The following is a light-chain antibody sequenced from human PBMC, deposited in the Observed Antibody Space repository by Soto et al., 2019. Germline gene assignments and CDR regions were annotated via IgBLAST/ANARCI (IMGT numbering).Light chain of an antibody. Sequence: QSVLTQPPSVSAAPGQKVTISCTGTSSDVGGYDSVSWYQQHPGKAPKLLIYEVTKRPSGVPDRFSGSKSGNTASLTVSGLQAEDEADYYCTSYAGSNAVVFGGGTKLTVL. CDR2: EVT. CDR3: TSYAGSNAVV. V-gene: IGLV2-8*01. J-gene: IGLJ2*01. CDR1: SSDVGGYDS.